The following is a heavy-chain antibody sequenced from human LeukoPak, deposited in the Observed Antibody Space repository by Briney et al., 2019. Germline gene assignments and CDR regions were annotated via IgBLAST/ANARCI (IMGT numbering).Heavy chain of an antibody. CDR1: GGSISSYY. CDR3: ARSTPLYSSGWYPNWFDP. CDR2: IYYSGTT. Sequence: PSETLSLTCTVSGGSISSYYWSWIRQPPGKGLEWIGYIYYSGTTNYNPSLKSRVTISVDTSKNQFSLNLSSVTAADTAVYYCARSTPLYSSGWYPNWFDPWGQGTLVTVSS. V-gene: IGHV4-59*01. D-gene: IGHD6-19*01. J-gene: IGHJ5*02.